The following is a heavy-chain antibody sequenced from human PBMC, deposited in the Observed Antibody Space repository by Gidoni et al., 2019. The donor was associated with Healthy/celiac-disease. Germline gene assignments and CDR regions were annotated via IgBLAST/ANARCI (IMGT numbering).Heavy chain of an antibody. CDR3: ARVSVTTSPDY. Sequence: QVQLQESVPGLVKPSETLSLTCTVSGGSISSYYWSWIRQPPGKGLEWIGYIYYSGSTNYNPSLKSRVTISVDTSKNQFSLKLSSVTAADTAVYYCARVSVTTSPDYWGQGTLVTVSS. J-gene: IGHJ4*02. CDR1: GGSISSYY. CDR2: IYYSGST. V-gene: IGHV4-59*01. D-gene: IGHD4-4*01.